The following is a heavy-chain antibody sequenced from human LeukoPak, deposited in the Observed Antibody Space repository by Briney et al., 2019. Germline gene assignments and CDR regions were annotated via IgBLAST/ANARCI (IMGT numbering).Heavy chain of an antibody. Sequence: GGSLRLSCAASGFTFSSYWLSWVRQAPGKGLEWVAFIRYDGSNKYYADSVKGRFTISRDNSKNTLYLQMNSLRAEDTAVYYCAKDPHYYGSGSLINYYYYGMDVWGQGTTVTVSS. V-gene: IGHV3-30*02. CDR1: GFTFSSYW. CDR3: AKDPHYYGSGSLINYYYYGMDV. CDR2: IRYDGSNK. J-gene: IGHJ6*02. D-gene: IGHD3-10*01.